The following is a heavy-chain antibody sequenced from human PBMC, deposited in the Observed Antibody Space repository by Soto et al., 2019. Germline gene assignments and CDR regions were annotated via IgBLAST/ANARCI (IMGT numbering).Heavy chain of an antibody. CDR3: PGVGASSGYYYYYGMDV. D-gene: IGHD1-26*01. J-gene: IGHJ6*02. CDR2: IYYSGST. V-gene: IGHV4-39*01. CDR1: GGSISSSSYY. Sequence: SETLSLTXTVSGGSISSSSYYWGWIRQPPGKGLEWIGSIYYSGSTYYNPSLKSRVTISVDTSKNQFSLKLSSVTAADTAVYYCPGVGASSGYYYYYGMDVWGQGTTVTVSS.